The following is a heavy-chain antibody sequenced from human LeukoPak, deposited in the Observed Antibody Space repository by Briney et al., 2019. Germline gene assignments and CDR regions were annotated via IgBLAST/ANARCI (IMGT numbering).Heavy chain of an antibody. CDR3: AREASGYYHVFDS. D-gene: IGHD3-3*01. CDR1: GFSLSTYF. Sequence: PGGSLRLSCEASGFSLSTYFISWIRQAPGKGLEWVSYITNSGRSTKYADAVKSRFTISRDNTKQSVYLEMTDLRAEDTAVYYCAREASGYYHVFDSWGQGTLVTVSS. V-gene: IGHV3-11*04. CDR2: ITNSGRST. J-gene: IGHJ4*02.